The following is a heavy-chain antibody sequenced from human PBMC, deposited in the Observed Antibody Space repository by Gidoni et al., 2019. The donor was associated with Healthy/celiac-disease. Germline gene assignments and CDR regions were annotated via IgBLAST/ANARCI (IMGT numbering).Heavy chain of an antibody. D-gene: IGHD3-10*01. V-gene: IGHV4-34*01. Sequence: QVQLQQWGAGLLKLSETLSLTCAVYGGSFSGYYWSWIRQPPGKGLEWIGEINHSGSTNYNPSLKSRVTISVDTSKNQFSLKLSSVTAADTAVYYCARGWLGGYYYYYYMDVWGKGTTVTVSS. CDR2: INHSGST. CDR1: GGSFSGYY. CDR3: ARGWLGGYYYYYYMDV. J-gene: IGHJ6*03.